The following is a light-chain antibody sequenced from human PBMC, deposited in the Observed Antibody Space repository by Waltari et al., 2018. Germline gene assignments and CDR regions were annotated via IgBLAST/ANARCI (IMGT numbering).Light chain of an antibody. Sequence: QSVLTQPPSASGSLGQPVTISCTGASSNVGVYNFVSWYQQHPGKAPKLIIYEVNKRPSGVPDRFSGSKSGNTASLTVSGLLAEDEADYYCTSYAGKNILVFGGGTNLTVL. J-gene: IGLJ3*02. V-gene: IGLV2-8*01. CDR1: SSNVGVYNF. CDR3: TSYAGKNILV. CDR2: EVN.